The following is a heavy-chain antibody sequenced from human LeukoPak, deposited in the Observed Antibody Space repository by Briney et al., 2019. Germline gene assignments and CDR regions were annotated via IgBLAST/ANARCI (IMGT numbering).Heavy chain of an antibody. V-gene: IGHV1-8*01. CDR3: ARHTEDTAMVIRFDP. D-gene: IGHD5-18*01. Sequence: ASVKVSCKASGYTFTSYDLNWVRQATGHGLEWMGWMNPNSGNAGYAQKFHGRVTMTRNTSISTAYMELSSLRSEDTAVYYCARHTEDTAMVIRFDPWGQGTLVTVSS. CDR2: MNPNSGNA. J-gene: IGHJ5*02. CDR1: GYTFTSYD.